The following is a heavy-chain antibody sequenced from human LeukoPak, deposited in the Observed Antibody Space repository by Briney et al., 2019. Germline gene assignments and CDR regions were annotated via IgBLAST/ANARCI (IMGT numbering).Heavy chain of an antibody. D-gene: IGHD2-15*01. CDR1: GYTFTSYG. CDR3: ARDSHPLYCSGGSCYYNWFDP. Sequence: GASVKVSCKASGYTFTSYGISWVRQAPGQGLEWMGWIDAYNGNTNYAQKLQGRVTMTRDMSTSTVYMELSSLRSEDTAVYYCARDSHPLYCSGGSCYYNWFDPWGQGTLVTVSS. J-gene: IGHJ5*02. V-gene: IGHV1-18*01. CDR2: IDAYNGNT.